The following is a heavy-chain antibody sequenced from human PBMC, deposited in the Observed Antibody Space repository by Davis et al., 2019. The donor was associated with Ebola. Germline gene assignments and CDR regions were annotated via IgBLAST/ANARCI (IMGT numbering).Heavy chain of an antibody. CDR1: GYTFTSYA. CDR3: AVLGAAARHLHYYYYGMDV. J-gene: IGHJ6*02. CDR2: INAGNGNT. Sequence: ASVKVSCKASGYTFTSYAMHWVRQAPGQRLEWMGWINAGNGNTKYSQKFKGRVTITRDTSASTDYMELSSLRSEDTAVDYYAVLGAAARHLHYYYYGMDVWGQGTTVTVSS. D-gene: IGHD6-6*01. V-gene: IGHV1-3*01.